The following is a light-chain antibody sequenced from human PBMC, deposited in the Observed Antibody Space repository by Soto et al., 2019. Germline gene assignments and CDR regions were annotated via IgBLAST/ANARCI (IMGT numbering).Light chain of an antibody. Sequence: QSVLTQPPSASGTPGQGVTISCSGSTSNIGSNYVYWYQQLPGTAPKLLIYRNNQRPSGVPDRFSGSKSGTSASLAISGLVSDDEADYYCATWDDSLNGFYVFGTGTKLTVL. V-gene: IGLV1-47*01. CDR1: TSNIGSNY. CDR3: ATWDDSLNGFYV. CDR2: RNN. J-gene: IGLJ1*01.